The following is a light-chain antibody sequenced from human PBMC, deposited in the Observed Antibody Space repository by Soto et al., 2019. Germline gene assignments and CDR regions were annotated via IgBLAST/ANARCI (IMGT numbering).Light chain of an antibody. Sequence: QSALTQPASVSASPGQSITISCTGTSSDVGVYNYVSWYQQHPGKAPKLMIYQVTNRPSGVSNRFSGSKSGNTASLTISGLQAEDEADYYCTSYISSSTPVVFGGGTKVTVL. CDR1: SSDVGVYNY. V-gene: IGLV2-14*01. CDR3: TSYISSSTPVV. CDR2: QVT. J-gene: IGLJ2*01.